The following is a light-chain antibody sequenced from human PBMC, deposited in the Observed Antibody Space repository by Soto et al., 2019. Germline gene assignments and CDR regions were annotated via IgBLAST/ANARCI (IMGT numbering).Light chain of an antibody. J-gene: IGKJ2*01. CDR2: GAS. CDR3: HQYDDGPYT. V-gene: IGKV3-15*01. CDR1: QSVSTN. Sequence: VMTQSPAILSVSPGERATLSCRASQSVSTNVARYQQIPGQTPRLLIYGASTRATGIPVRFSGSGSGTEFTLTISSLQSEDFAVYYCHQYDDGPYTFGQGTKVEI.